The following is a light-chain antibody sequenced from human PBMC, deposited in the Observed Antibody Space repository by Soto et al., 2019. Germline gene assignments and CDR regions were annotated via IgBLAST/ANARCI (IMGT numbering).Light chain of an antibody. CDR3: QQYNNWPLT. J-gene: IGKJ4*01. Sequence: EIVVTQYPATLSVSPGERATLSCRASQSVSGNLAWYQQKPGQAPRLLIYGASTWATGIPARFSGSGSGTEFTLTISSLQSEDFAVYYCQQYNNWPLTFGGGTNVEIK. CDR1: QSVSGN. V-gene: IGKV3-15*01. CDR2: GAS.